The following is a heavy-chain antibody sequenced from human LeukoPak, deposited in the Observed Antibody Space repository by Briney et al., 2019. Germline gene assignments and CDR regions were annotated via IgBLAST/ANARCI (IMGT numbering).Heavy chain of an antibody. CDR3: AIIQDGGNSLGFDY. D-gene: IGHD4-23*01. Sequence: GGSLRLSCAASGFTFSNYAMSWVRQAPGKGLEWVSAFSGSGVSTHYADSVKGRFTISRDNARHSLYLQMNSLRAEDTAIYYCAIIQDGGNSLGFDYWGQGTLVTVSS. CDR1: GFTFSNYA. CDR2: FSGSGVST. J-gene: IGHJ4*02. V-gene: IGHV3-23*01.